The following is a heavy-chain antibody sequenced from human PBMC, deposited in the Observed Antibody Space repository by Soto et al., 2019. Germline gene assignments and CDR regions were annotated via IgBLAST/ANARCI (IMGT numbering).Heavy chain of an antibody. CDR2: IYYSGST. Sequence: SETLSLTCTVSGGSISSGGYYWSWIRQHPGKGLEGIGYIYYSGSTYYNPSLKSRGTISVDTSKNQFSLKLSSVTAADTAVYYRATGTGRRITIFGVGLGWFDPWGQGNLVTVSS. CDR3: ATGTGRRITIFGVGLGWFDP. J-gene: IGHJ5*02. V-gene: IGHV4-31*03. CDR1: GGSISSGGYY. D-gene: IGHD3-3*01.